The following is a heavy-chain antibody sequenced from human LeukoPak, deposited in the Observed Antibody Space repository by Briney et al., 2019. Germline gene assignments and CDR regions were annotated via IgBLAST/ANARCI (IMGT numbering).Heavy chain of an antibody. CDR3: VRHLLGSEAAAHDY. J-gene: IGHJ4*02. D-gene: IGHD6-13*01. CDR2: INHSGST. Sequence: SETLSLTCAVYGGSLSGYFWSWIRQPPAKGLEWIGEINHSGSTSHNPSLKSRVTISVDTSKNQFSLNLNSVTAADTAVYYCVRHLLGSEAAAHDYWGQGTPVTVSS. CDR1: GGSLSGYF. V-gene: IGHV4-34*01.